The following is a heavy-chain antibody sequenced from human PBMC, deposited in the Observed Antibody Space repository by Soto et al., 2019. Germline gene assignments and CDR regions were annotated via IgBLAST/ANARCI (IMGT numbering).Heavy chain of an antibody. V-gene: IGHV4-34*01. J-gene: IGHJ5*02. Sequence: SETLSLTCAVYGGSFSGYYWSWIRQPPGKGLEWIGEINHSGSTNYNPSLKSRVTISVDTSKNQFSLKLSSVTAADTAVYYCARVGPLRFLEWLSRNNWFDPWGQGTLVTVS. D-gene: IGHD3-3*01. CDR2: INHSGST. CDR1: GGSFSGYY. CDR3: ARVGPLRFLEWLSRNNWFDP.